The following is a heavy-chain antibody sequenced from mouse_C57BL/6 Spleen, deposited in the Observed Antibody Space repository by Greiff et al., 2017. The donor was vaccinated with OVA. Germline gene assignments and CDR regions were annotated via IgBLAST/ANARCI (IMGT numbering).Heavy chain of an antibody. CDR1: FSPFPLYF. CDR3: ARSDYDHDDGDFAY. CDR2: INPSNVGT. J-gene: IGHJ3*01. V-gene: IGHV1-53*01. D-gene: IGHD2-4*01. Sequence: LSFPSSFSPFPLYFIPFFPHMPLQFLEWIGNINPSNVGTNYNEKFKSKATLTVDKSSSTAYMQLSSLTSEDSAVYYCARSDYDHDDGDFAYWGQGTLVTVSA.